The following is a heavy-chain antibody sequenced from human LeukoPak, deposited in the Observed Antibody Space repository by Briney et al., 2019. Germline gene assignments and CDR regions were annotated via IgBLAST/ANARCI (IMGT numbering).Heavy chain of an antibody. J-gene: IGHJ4*02. Sequence: KPSETLCLTCTVSGGSISSYYWSWIRQPPGKGLEWIGYIYYSGSTNYNPSLKSRVTISVDTSKNQFSLKLSSVTAADTAVYYCARGEDEKYSSSWYRYWGQGTLVTVSP. CDR3: ARGEDEKYSSSWYRY. D-gene: IGHD6-13*01. V-gene: IGHV4-59*01. CDR1: GGSISSYY. CDR2: IYYSGST.